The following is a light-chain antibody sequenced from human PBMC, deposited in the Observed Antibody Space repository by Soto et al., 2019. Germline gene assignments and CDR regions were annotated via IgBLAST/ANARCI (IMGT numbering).Light chain of an antibody. Sequence: QSALTQPPSASGSPGQSVTISCTGTSSDVGIYDYVSWYQQHPGKAPKLMIYEVTKRPSGVPDRFSGSKSGNTATLTVSGLQAEDEAEYYCSSYAGNNKGVFGTGTKVTVL. CDR2: EVT. CDR3: SSYAGNNKGV. J-gene: IGLJ1*01. CDR1: SSDVGIYDY. V-gene: IGLV2-8*01.